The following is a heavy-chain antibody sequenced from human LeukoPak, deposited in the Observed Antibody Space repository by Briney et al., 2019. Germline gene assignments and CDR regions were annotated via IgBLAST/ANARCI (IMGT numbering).Heavy chain of an antibody. CDR3: AKGGSPVLYGSGRFDY. V-gene: IGHV3-23*01. CDR1: GFTFSSYG. D-gene: IGHD3-10*01. J-gene: IGHJ4*02. CDR2: ISGSGTNT. Sequence: GGSLRLSCAASGFTFSSYGMSWVRQAPGKGLEWVSVISGSGTNTYYADSVKGRFTISRDNSKNTLYLQMNSLRAEDTAVYYCAKGGSPVLYGSGRFDYWGQGTLVTVSS.